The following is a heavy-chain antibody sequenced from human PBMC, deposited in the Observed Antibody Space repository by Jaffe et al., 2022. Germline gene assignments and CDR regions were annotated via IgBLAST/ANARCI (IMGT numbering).Heavy chain of an antibody. V-gene: IGHV3-9*01. D-gene: IGHD5-18*01. J-gene: IGHJ4*02. Sequence: EVQLVESGGGLVQPGRSLRLSCAASGFTFDDYAMHWVRQAPGKGLEWVSGISWNSGSIGYADSVKGRFTISRDNAKNSLYLQMNSLRAEDTALYYCVGGGYSYGTFDYWGQGTLVTVSS. CDR2: ISWNSGSI. CDR1: GFTFDDYA. CDR3: VGGGYSYGTFDY.